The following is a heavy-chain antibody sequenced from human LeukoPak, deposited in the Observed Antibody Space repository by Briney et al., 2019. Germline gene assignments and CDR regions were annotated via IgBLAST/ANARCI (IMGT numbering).Heavy chain of an antibody. D-gene: IGHD3-3*01. J-gene: IGHJ3*02. CDR3: ARWSGGWSASAFDI. Sequence: SETLSLTCTVSGGSISSYYWSWIRQPARKGLEWIGRIYTSGSTNYNPSLKSRVTMSVDTSKNQFSLKLSSVTAADTAVYYCARWSGGWSASAFDIWGQGTMVTVSS. CDR2: IYTSGST. V-gene: IGHV4-4*07. CDR1: GGSISSYY.